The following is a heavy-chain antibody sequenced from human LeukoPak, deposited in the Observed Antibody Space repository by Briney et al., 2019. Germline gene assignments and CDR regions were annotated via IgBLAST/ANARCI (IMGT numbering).Heavy chain of an antibody. CDR1: GYSLSSGYY. V-gene: IGHV4-38-2*02. J-gene: IGHJ4*02. CDR3: ARGGYCGGDCYFYY. CDR2: IYHSGST. D-gene: IGHD2-21*02. Sequence: SETLSLTCTVSGYSLSSGYYWGWIRQPPGKGLEWIGSIYHSGSTYYNPSLKSRVTISVDTSKNQFSLKLSSVTAADTAVYYCARGGYCGGDCYFYYWGQGTLVTVSS.